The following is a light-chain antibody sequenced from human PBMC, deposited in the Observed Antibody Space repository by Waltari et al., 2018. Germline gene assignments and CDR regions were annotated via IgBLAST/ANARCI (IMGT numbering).Light chain of an antibody. CDR3: QQYDSYWT. V-gene: IGKV1-5*03. Sequence: DIQMTQSPSTLSASVGDRVTITCRASQSVNSWVAWYQQKPGKAPKLLIFKASNLESGVPSRFSGGGSGTEFTLTISSLQPDDFATYHCQQYDSYWTFGPGTTV. J-gene: IGKJ3*01. CDR2: KAS. CDR1: QSVNSW.